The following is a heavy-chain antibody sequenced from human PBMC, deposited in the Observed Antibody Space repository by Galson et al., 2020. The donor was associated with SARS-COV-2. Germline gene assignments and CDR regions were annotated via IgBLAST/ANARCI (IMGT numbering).Heavy chain of an antibody. CDR1: GGSISSCNYN. CDR3: VRSYSSIGYTPAYYYGQDR. J-gene: IGHJ6*01. D-gene: IGHD2-2*01. Sequence: SETLSLTCTVSGGSISSCNYNWGRLRQSPGRGLDWIRSIYHSGGINHNLTFKIRITIAVDTSKNQFSLKLTSVTAADSALYFCVRSYSSIGYTPAYYYGQDRWGQGTTVIVS. CDR2: IYHSGGI. V-gene: IGHV4-39*07.